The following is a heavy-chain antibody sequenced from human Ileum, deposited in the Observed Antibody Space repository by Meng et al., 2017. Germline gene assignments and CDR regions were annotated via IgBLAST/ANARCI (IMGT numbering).Heavy chain of an antibody. CDR1: GFTVGKSA. CDR3: TKGPWYTSSACDS. Sequence: GGSLRLSCAASGFTVGKSAMSWVRQAPGKGLEWVAVISGSGDSTHYADSVKGRFTISRDNSKTTVYLQMNSLRIEDTAVYYCTKGPWYTSSACDSWGQGTQVTVSS. D-gene: IGHD6-13*01. J-gene: IGHJ4*02. V-gene: IGHV3-23*01. CDR2: ISGSGDST.